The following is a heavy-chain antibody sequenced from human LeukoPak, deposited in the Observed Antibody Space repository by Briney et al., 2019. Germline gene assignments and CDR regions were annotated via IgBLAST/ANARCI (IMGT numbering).Heavy chain of an antibody. CDR3: AKGDTAMAPNFDY. J-gene: IGHJ4*02. Sequence: GGSLRLSCAASGFTFSSCGMSWVRQAPGKGLEWVSSITGSGGRTYHADSVKGRFSISRDNSKTTLCLQMNSLRAEDTAVYYCAKGDTAMAPNFDYWGQGTLVTVSS. CDR1: GFTFSSCG. CDR2: ITGSGGRT. D-gene: IGHD5-18*01. V-gene: IGHV3-23*01.